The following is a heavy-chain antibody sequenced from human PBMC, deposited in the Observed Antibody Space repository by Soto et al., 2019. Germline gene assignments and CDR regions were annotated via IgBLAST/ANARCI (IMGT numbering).Heavy chain of an antibody. Sequence: QVQLQESGPGLVKPSQTLSLTCSVSGVSINSGGYYWSWIRHHPGKGLEWIGYIYYTGHTFYNASLKSRVAMSLDTSKNQFSLKLSAVTAADTSVYYCAIGSQLERDALDIWGQGTMVTVSS. CDR3: AIGSQLERDALDI. CDR2: IYYTGHT. J-gene: IGHJ3*02. V-gene: IGHV4-31*03. D-gene: IGHD1-1*01. CDR1: GVSINSGGYY.